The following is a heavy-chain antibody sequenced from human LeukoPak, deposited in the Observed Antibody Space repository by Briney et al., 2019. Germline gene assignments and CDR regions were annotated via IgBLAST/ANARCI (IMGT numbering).Heavy chain of an antibody. D-gene: IGHD2-2*01. CDR3: ARDLYCSSTSCYDEHNWFDP. CDR2: IIPIFGTA. V-gene: IGHV1-69*01. CDR1: GSTFSSYA. J-gene: IGHJ5*02. Sequence: GSSVKVSCKASGSTFSSYAISWVRQAPGQGLEWMGGIIPIFGTANYAQKFQGRVTITADESTSTAYMELSSLRSEDTAVYYCARDLYCSSTSCYDEHNWFDPWGQGTLVTVSS.